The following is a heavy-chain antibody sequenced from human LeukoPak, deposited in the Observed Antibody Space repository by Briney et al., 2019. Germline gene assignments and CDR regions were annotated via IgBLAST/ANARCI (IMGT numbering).Heavy chain of an antibody. Sequence: GGSLRLSCAASGFTFSDHYMDWVRQAPRKGLEWVGRSRNKANSYTTEYAASVKGRFTISRDDSKNSLCLQMNSLKTEDTAVYYCARALSDSRSGAVSASWGQGTPVTVSP. CDR3: ARALSDSRSGAVSAS. D-gene: IGHD6-19*01. J-gene: IGHJ5*02. CDR1: GFTFSDHY. CDR2: SRNKANSYTT. V-gene: IGHV3-72*01.